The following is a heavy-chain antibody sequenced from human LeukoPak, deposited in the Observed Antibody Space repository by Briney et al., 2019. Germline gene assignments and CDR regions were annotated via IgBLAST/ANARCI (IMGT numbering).Heavy chain of an antibody. Sequence: GGSLRLSCAASGFTFSDYYMSRIRQAPGKGLEWVSYISGSGSTIYYADSVKGRFTISRDNAKNSLYLQMNSLRAEDTAVYYCARTFHYYDSSGYYPPYYFDYWGQGTLVTVSS. CDR1: GFTFSDYY. CDR2: ISGSGSTI. CDR3: ARTFHYYDSSGYYPPYYFDY. D-gene: IGHD3-22*01. J-gene: IGHJ4*02. V-gene: IGHV3-11*04.